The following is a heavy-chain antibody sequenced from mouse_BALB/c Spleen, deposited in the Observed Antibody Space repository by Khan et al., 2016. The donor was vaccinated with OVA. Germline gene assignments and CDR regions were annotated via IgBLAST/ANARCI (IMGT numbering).Heavy chain of an antibody. CDR3: ARAGYGGFAH. V-gene: IGHV1-77*01. CDR2: IYPGSGYI. CDR1: GYTFTDFL. J-gene: IGHJ3*01. Sequence: QVQLQQSGPELVKPGASVKMSCKASGYTFTDFLISWLKQRPGQGLEWIGEIYPGSGYIYYNEKFKGKATLTSDKSSNTTYLQLSSLTSEDSAVYFVARAGYGGFAHWGQGTLVTVSA. D-gene: IGHD3-1*01.